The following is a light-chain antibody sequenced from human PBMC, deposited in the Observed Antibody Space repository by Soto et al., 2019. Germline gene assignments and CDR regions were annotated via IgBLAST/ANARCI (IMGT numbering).Light chain of an antibody. J-gene: IGKJ3*01. Sequence: DVVMTQSPDSLAVSLGARATINCKSSQSVLFSSNNKNYLAWYQQKPGQPPKLLTHWAPTRESGVPDRFSGRGCGTDFTPTISSLQAEDVAVYYGQHYYSAPFTFGPGTKVDLK. CDR1: QSVLFSSNNKNY. CDR3: QHYYSAPFT. CDR2: WAP. V-gene: IGKV4-1*01.